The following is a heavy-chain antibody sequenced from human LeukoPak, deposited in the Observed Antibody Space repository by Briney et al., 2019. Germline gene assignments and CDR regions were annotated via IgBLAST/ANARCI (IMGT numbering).Heavy chain of an antibody. CDR2: IIPIFNIP. CDR3: GLNENYYYYYMDV. J-gene: IGHJ6*03. Sequence: SVKVSCKASGGTFRTFAITWVRQAPGQGLEWMGGIIPIFNIPDSAQKFQGRLTITADESTTTAYMELNSLRSDYTAIYYCGLNENYYYYYMDVWGKGTTVTISS. D-gene: IGHD1-1*01. CDR1: GGTFRTFA. V-gene: IGHV1-69*13.